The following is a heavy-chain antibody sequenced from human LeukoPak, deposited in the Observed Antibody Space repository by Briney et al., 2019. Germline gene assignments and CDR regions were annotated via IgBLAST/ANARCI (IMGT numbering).Heavy chain of an antibody. Sequence: ASVKASCKASGYTFTSYYMHWVRQAPGQGLEWMGIINPSGGSTSYAQKFQGRVTMTRDTSTSTVYMELSSLRSEDTAVYYCAREPKFEEALGAFDIWGQGTMVTVSS. J-gene: IGHJ3*02. CDR2: INPSGGST. D-gene: IGHD1-26*01. V-gene: IGHV1-46*01. CDR3: AREPKFEEALGAFDI. CDR1: GYTFTSYY.